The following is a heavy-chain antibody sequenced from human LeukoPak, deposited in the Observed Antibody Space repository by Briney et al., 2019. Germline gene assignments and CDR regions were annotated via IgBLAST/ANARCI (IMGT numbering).Heavy chain of an antibody. Sequence: KPSETLSLTCTVSGGSISSGSYYWSWIRQPAGKGLEWIGRIYTSGSTNYNPSLKSRVTISVDTSKTQFSLKLSSVTAADTAVYYCARAVRDYDFWSGYPLFDYWGQGTLVTVSS. J-gene: IGHJ4*02. V-gene: IGHV4-61*02. CDR1: GGSISSGSYY. CDR3: ARAVRDYDFWSGYPLFDY. D-gene: IGHD3-3*01. CDR2: IYTSGST.